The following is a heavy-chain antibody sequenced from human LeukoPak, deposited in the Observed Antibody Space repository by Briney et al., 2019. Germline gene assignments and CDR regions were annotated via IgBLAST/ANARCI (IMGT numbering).Heavy chain of an antibody. J-gene: IGHJ4*02. CDR1: GGSISSSSYY. Sequence: SETLSLTCTVSGGSISSSSYYWGWIRQPPGKGLEWIGSIYYSGSTYYNPSLKSRVAISVDTSKNQFSLKLSSVTAADTAVYYCARDGYRSYGDPSDYWGQGTLVTVSS. CDR3: ARDGYRSYGDPSDY. V-gene: IGHV4-39*07. D-gene: IGHD5-18*01. CDR2: IYYSGST.